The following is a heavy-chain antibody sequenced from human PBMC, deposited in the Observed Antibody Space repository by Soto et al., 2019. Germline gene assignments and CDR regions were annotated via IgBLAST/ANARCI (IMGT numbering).Heavy chain of an antibody. J-gene: IGHJ4*02. CDR2: ISYDGSNK. Sequence: PGGSLRLSCAASGFTFSSYGMHWVRQAPGKGLEWVAVISYDGSNKYYADSVKGRFTISRDNSKNTLYLQMNSLRAEDTAVYYCAKLRAYSSSSSFDFDYWGQGTLVTVSS. CDR1: GFTFSSYG. D-gene: IGHD6-6*01. CDR3: AKLRAYSSSSSFDFDY. V-gene: IGHV3-30*18.